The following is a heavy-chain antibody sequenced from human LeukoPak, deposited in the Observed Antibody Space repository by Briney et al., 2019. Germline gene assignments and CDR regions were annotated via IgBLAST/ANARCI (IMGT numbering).Heavy chain of an antibody. V-gene: IGHV3-53*01. D-gene: IGHD3-22*01. J-gene: IGHJ6*02. CDR2: IYSGGST. CDR3: ARDRVPYYDSSGPLTGYYGMDV. Sequence: GGSLRLSCAASGFTFSSYGMHWVRQAPGKGLEWVSVIYSGGSTYYADSAKGRFTISRDNSKNTLYLQMNSLRAEDTAVYYCARDRVPYYDSSGPLTGYYGMDVWGQGTTVTVSS. CDR1: GFTFSSYG.